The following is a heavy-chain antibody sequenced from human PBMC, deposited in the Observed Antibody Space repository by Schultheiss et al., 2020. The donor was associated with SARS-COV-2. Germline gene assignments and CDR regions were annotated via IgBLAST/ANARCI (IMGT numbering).Heavy chain of an antibody. J-gene: IGHJ1*01. D-gene: IGHD3-16*01. CDR2: IDPSDSYT. CDR3: AGKINGYFQH. Sequence: GESLKISCKASEYNFTIYWINWVRQMPGKGLEWMGRIDPSDSYTNYSPSFQDHVTMSADKSVSTAYLQWSSLKASDTAMYYCAGKINGYFQHWGQGTLVTVSS. V-gene: IGHV5-10-1*01. CDR1: EYNFTIYW.